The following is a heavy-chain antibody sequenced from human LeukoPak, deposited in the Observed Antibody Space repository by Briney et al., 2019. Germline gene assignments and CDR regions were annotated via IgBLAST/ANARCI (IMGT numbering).Heavy chain of an antibody. CDR1: GFTFSGCW. J-gene: IGHJ4*02. V-gene: IGHV3-7*01. CDR2: INQDGSEK. D-gene: IGHD5-18*01. Sequence: PGGSLRLSCAASGFTFSGCWLNWVRQPPGKGLEWVANINQDGSEKYYVDSVKGRFTISRDNARSSLYLQMNSLRAEDTGLYYCARDPSRRYTYGYGDYWGQGTLVTVSS. CDR3: ARDPSRRYTYGYGDY.